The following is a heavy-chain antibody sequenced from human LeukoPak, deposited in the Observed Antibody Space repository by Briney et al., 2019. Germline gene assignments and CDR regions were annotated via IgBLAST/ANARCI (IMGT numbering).Heavy chain of an antibody. CDR2: ISTGSRTI. CDR3: ARDLLAAVGSYYVDY. D-gene: IGHD3-10*01. V-gene: IGHV3-48*02. CDR1: GFTFSTYS. J-gene: IGHJ4*02. Sequence: GGSLRLSCAASGFTFSTYSMNWVRQAPGKRLEWLSYISTGSRTIFYADSVKGRFTISRDNAKNSLYLQMNSLRHEDTAVYYCARDLLAAVGSYYVDYWGQGTLVTVSS.